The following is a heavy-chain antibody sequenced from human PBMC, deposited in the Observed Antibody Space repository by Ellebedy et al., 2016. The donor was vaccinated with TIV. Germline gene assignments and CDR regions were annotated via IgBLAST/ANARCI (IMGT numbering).Heavy chain of an antibody. J-gene: IGHJ5*02. CDR2: ISSSSSTI. V-gene: IGHV3-48*02. CDR3: ARVPGSFSLNWFDP. CDR1: GSTSSSYS. D-gene: IGHD3-10*01. Sequence: GGSLRLXXAPSGSTSSSYSMNWVRQVPGKGLEWVSYISSSSSTIYYEDSVKGRFTISRNNAKNSLYLQMSILRDEDTAVDYCARVPGSFSLNWFDPWGQGTLVTVSS.